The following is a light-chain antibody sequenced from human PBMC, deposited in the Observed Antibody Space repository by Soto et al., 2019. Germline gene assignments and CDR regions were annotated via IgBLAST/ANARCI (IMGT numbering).Light chain of an antibody. CDR2: EVS. CDR1: NRYIGGYNY. V-gene: IGLV2-8*01. Sequence: LTPPPPPARAPGQSGTTSFPGTNRYIGGYNYVCWYQHHPGKVPKLIIYEVSKRPSGVPDRFSGSKSGNTASLIVSGLQAEDEADYYCSSYAGSDNVLFGGGTKVTVL. J-gene: IGLJ2*01. CDR3: SSYAGSDNVL.